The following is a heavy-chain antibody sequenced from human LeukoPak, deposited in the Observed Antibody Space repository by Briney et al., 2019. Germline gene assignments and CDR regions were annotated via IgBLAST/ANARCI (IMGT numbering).Heavy chain of an antibody. CDR2: IRYDGSNK. J-gene: IGHJ6*03. CDR1: GFTFSSYG. Sequence: GGSLRLSCAASGFTFSSYGMHWVRQAPGKGLEWVAFIRYDGSNKYYADSVKGRFTISRDNSKNTLYLQMNSLRAEDTAVYYCAKDPSPSPLYYYYYMDVWGKGTTVTVSS. CDR3: AKDPSPSPLYYYYYMDV. V-gene: IGHV3-30*02.